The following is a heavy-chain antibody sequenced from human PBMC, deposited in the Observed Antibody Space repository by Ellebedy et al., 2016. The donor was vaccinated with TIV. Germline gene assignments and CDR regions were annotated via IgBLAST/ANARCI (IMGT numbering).Heavy chain of an antibody. V-gene: IGHV3-48*04. J-gene: IGHJ5*02. CDR2: IGSTITTI. Sequence: GESLKISCATSGFTFSNYGMHWVRQAPGKGLEWVSYIGSTITTIYYADSVKGRFTISRDSAKNSVFLQMNSLRAEDTAVYYCARDANVVVETAPPLRYWFDTWGQGTLVTVSS. CDR3: ARDANVVVETAPPLRYWFDT. D-gene: IGHD2-15*01. CDR1: GFTFSNYG.